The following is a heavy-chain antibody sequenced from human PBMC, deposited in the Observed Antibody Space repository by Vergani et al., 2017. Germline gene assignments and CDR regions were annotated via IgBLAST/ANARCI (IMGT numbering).Heavy chain of an antibody. CDR1: GDSISRRHYY. J-gene: IGHJ3*01. CDR3: ARPVGPSAIADGYHV. CDR2: ISSSGRP. D-gene: IGHD3-10*01. V-gene: IGHV4-39*02. Sequence: QLQLQESGPGLVKPSETLSLSCRVSGDSISRRHYYWGFIRQPPGKGLEWIGSISSSGRPYYNPTLKSRLAFSVDTSKNLFSLRLKSVTATDTGMYYCARPVGPSAIADGYHVWGQGTMVTVS.